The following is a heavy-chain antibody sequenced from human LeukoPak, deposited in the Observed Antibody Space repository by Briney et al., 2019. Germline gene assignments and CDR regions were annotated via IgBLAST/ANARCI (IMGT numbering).Heavy chain of an antibody. J-gene: IGHJ4*02. CDR2: FDPEDGET. D-gene: IGHD3-9*01. CDR3: AATFLTGYYFGLDY. Sequence: ASVRVSCTASGYTFTGYYMHWVRQAPGQGLEWMGGFDPEDGETVYAQKFQGRVTMTEDTSTDTAYMELSSLRSEDTAVYYCAATFLTGYYFGLDYWGQGTLVTVSS. CDR1: GYTFTGYY. V-gene: IGHV1-24*01.